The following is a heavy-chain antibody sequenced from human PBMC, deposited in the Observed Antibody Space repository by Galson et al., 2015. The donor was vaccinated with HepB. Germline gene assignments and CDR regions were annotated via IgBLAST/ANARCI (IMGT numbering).Heavy chain of an antibody. Sequence: QSGAEAKKPGESLTISCTGSGYSFTSYWIGWVRQIPGKGLEWMGILYPGDSDSRYRPSFQRQVTISADKSIRTAFLQWSSLKATATALYYCARLGDDGYNSNGFDLWGRGTLVTVSS. J-gene: IGHJ2*01. CDR2: LYPGDSDS. CDR3: ARLGDDGYNSNGFDL. D-gene: IGHD5-24*01. V-gene: IGHV5-51*03. CDR1: GYSFTSYW.